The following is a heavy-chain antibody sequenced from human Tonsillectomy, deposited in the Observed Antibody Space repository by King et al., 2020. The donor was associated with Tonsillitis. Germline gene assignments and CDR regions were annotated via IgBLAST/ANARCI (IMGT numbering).Heavy chain of an antibody. CDR1: GDSIDSHY. J-gene: IGHJ4*02. D-gene: IGHD6-19*01. Sequence: QLQESGPGLVKPSETLSLTCTVSGDSIDSHYCGWIRQPPGRGLEWSGYNHHSGSPKYNPSVKSPVTISLDTSKNHFSLQVNSVTAADTAMYDGVIGAGWQIDYWGQGVMVTGSS. CDR2: NHHSGSP. CDR3: VIGAGWQIDY. V-gene: IGHV4-59*11.